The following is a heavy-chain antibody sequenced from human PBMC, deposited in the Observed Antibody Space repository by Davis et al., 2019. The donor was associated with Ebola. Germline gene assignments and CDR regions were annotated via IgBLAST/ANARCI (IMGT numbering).Heavy chain of an antibody. V-gene: IGHV1-18*01. J-gene: IGHJ3*02. Sequence: ASVKVSCKASGYTFTSYDINWVRQATGQGLEWMGWISAYNGNTNYAQKLQGRVTMTTDTSTSTAYMELRSLRSDDTAVYYCARDVDITGAAFDIWGQGTMVTVSS. CDR1: GYTFTSYD. CDR2: ISAYNGNT. D-gene: IGHD1-20*01. CDR3: ARDVDITGAAFDI.